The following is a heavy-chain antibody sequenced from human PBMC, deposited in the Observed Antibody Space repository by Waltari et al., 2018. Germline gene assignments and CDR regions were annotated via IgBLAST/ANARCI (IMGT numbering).Heavy chain of an antibody. V-gene: IGHV4-34*01. Sequence: QVQLQQRGAGLLKPSETLSLTCAVYGGSFSGYYWSWIRQPPGKGLEWIGEINHSGSTNYNPSLKSRVTISVDTSKNQFSLKLSSVTAADTAVYYCARGPQGIFGVARGGWFDPWGQGTLVTVSS. J-gene: IGHJ5*02. CDR2: INHSGST. D-gene: IGHD3-3*01. CDR3: ARGPQGIFGVARGGWFDP. CDR1: GGSFSGYY.